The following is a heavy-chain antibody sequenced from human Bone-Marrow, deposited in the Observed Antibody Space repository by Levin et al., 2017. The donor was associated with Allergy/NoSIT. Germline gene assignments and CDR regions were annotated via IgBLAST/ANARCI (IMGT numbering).Heavy chain of an antibody. CDR2: IKSKTDGGTT. Sequence: GGSLRLSCAASGLTFTSAWINWVRQAPGKGLEWVGRIKSKTDGGTTDYAAPVKGRINISRDDSKNTLYLQMNSLKTEDTAVYYCTIYRDYGGWSWGQGTLVTVSS. J-gene: IGHJ5*02. CDR1: GLTFTSAW. V-gene: IGHV3-15*01. D-gene: IGHD4-23*01. CDR3: TIYRDYGGWS.